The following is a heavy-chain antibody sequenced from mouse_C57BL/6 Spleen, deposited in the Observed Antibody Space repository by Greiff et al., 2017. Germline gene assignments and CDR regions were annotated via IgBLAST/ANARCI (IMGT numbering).Heavy chain of an antibody. D-gene: IGHD3-3*01. V-gene: IGHV7-3*01. J-gene: IGHJ3*01. CDR3: ARSSGDRWFAY. Sequence: EVQRVESGGGLVQPGGSLSLSCAASGFTFTDYYMSWVRQPPGKALEWLGFIRNKANGYTTEYSASVKGRFTISRDNSQSILYLQMNALRAEDSATYYCARSSGDRWFAYWGQGTLVTVSA. CDR2: IRNKANGYTT. CDR1: GFTFTDYY.